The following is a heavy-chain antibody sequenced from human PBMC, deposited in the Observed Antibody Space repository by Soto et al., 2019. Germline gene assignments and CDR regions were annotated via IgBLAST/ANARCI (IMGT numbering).Heavy chain of an antibody. CDR2: TYYSGST. CDR1: GGSISSGGYY. V-gene: IGHV4-31*03. Sequence: SESLSLTCTVSGGSISSGGYYWSWIRQHPGKGLEWIGYTYYSGSTYYNPSLKSRVTISVDTSKNQFSLKLSSVTAADTAVYYCARGKNDRSGYVLSFDYWGQGTLVTVSS. D-gene: IGHD5-12*01. J-gene: IGHJ4*02. CDR3: ARGKNDRSGYVLSFDY.